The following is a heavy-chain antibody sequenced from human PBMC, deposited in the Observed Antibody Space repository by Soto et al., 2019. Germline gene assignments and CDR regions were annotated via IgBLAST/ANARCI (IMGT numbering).Heavy chain of an antibody. J-gene: IGHJ4*02. CDR1: GGSIISGDYY. CDR3: ARGGSGDIVVVAAIDC. CDR2: IFYSGST. Sequence: SQTLPLTCSVSGGSIISGDYYWSRVRQHPGKGLEWIGYIFYSGSTYYNPSLKSRVTISVDTSKNQFSLKLSSVTAADTAVYYCARGGSGDIVVVAAIDCWGQGTLVTVSS. V-gene: IGHV4-31*03. D-gene: IGHD2-15*01.